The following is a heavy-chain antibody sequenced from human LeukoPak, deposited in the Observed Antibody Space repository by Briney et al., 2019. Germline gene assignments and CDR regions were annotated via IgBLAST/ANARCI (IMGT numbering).Heavy chain of an antibody. D-gene: IGHD3-3*01. CDR2: IYYSGST. CDR1: GFTFSDYY. J-gene: IGHJ6*02. Sequence: GSLRLSCAASGFTFSDYYMSWIRQPPGKGLEWIGYIYYSGSTNYNPSLKSRVTISVDTSKNQFSLKLSSVTAADTAVYYCARDRDFWSGYYGGYYYGMDVWGQGTTVTVSS. CDR3: ARDRDFWSGYYGGYYYGMDV. V-gene: IGHV4-59*01.